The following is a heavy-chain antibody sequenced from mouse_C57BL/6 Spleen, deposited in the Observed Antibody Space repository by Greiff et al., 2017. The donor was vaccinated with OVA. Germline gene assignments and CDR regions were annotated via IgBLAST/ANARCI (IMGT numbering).Heavy chain of an antibody. CDR3: ARGEFITTVGAFDY. Sequence: QVQLQQSGAELVKPGASVKLSCKASGYTFTSYWMHWVKQRPGQGLEWIGMIHPNSGSTNYNEKFKSKATLTVDKSSSTAYMQLSSLTSEDSAVYFCARGEFITTVGAFDYWGKGTTLTVSS. CDR2: IHPNSGST. J-gene: IGHJ2*01. D-gene: IGHD1-1*01. V-gene: IGHV1-64*01. CDR1: GYTFTSYW.